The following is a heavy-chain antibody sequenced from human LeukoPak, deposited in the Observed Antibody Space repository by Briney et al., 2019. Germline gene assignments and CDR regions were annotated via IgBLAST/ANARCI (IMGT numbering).Heavy chain of an antibody. D-gene: IGHD3-22*01. Sequence: ASVKVSCKASGGTFSSYAISWVRQAPGQGLEWMGRIIPIFGTANYAQKFQGRVTITTDESTSTAYMELSSLRSEDTAVYYCATFGSYEFSYYDSSTAEYFQHWGQGTLVTVSS. CDR1: GGTFSSYA. V-gene: IGHV1-69*05. CDR3: ATFGSYEFSYYDSSTAEYFQH. CDR2: IIPIFGTA. J-gene: IGHJ1*01.